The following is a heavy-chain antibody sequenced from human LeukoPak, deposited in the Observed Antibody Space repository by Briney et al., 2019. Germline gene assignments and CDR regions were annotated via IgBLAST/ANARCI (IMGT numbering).Heavy chain of an antibody. CDR1: WFTFSGPG. Sequence: GALKPLCGSSWFTFSGPGMQRVRQASRERLEWVCRIRSKANSYATAYAASVKGRFTISRDNSKNTAYLQMNSLKTEDTAVYYCTRRDYYDSSGYYDYWGQGTLVTVSS. D-gene: IGHD3-22*01. J-gene: IGHJ4*02. CDR3: TRRDYYDSSGYYDY. V-gene: IGHV3-73*01. CDR2: IRSKANSYAT.